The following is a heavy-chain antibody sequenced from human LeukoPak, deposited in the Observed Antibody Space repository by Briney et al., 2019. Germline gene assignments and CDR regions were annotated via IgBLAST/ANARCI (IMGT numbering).Heavy chain of an antibody. J-gene: IGHJ6*02. D-gene: IGHD6-13*01. Sequence: GGSLRLSCAASGFTFSSYAMSWVRQAPGKGLEWVSAISGSGGSTYYADSVKGRFTISRDNSKNTLYLQMNSLRAEDTAVYYCAKDPLAEKSSSWYGYYYYGMDVWGQGTTVTVSS. CDR3: AKDPLAEKSSSWYGYYYYGMDV. V-gene: IGHV3-23*01. CDR1: GFTFSSYA. CDR2: ISGSGGST.